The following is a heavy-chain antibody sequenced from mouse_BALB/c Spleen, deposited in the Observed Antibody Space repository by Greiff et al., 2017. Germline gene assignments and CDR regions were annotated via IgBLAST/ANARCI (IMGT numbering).Heavy chain of an antibody. CDR3: ARGEDYPFAY. J-gene: IGHJ3*01. D-gene: IGHD2-4*01. CDR2: ISTYYGDA. V-gene: IGHV1S137*01. CDR1: GYTFTDYA. Sequence: QVQLKESGAELVRPGVSVKISCKGSGYTFTDYAMHWVKQSHAKSLEWIGVISTYYGDASYNQKFKGKATMTVDKSSSTAYMELARLTSEDSAIYYCARGEDYPFAYWGQGTLVTVSA.